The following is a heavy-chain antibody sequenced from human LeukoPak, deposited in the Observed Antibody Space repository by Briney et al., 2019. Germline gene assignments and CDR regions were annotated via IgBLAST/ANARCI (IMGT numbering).Heavy chain of an antibody. D-gene: IGHD3-10*01. CDR2: ISSSSSYI. J-gene: IGHJ6*02. V-gene: IGHV3-21*01. Sequence: GGSLRLSCAASGFTFSSYSMNWVRQAPGKGLEWVSSISSSSSYIYYADSVKGRFTISRDNAKNSLYLQMNSLRAEDTAVYYCARDLVHYYKYYYGMDVWGQGTTVTVSS. CDR3: ARDLVHYYKYYYGMDV. CDR1: GFTFSSYS.